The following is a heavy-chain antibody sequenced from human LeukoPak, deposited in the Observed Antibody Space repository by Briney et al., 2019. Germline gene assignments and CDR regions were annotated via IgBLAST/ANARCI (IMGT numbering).Heavy chain of an antibody. V-gene: IGHV3-53*01. CDR1: GFTVSSNY. Sequence: GGSLRLSCAASGFTVSSNYMSWVRQAPGKGLEWVSVLYSGGSTYYADSVKGRFTISRDNSKNTLYLQMNNLRAEDTAVYYCARAWVGAAGFFDSWGQGTLVTVSS. J-gene: IGHJ4*02. CDR2: LYSGGST. D-gene: IGHD1-26*01. CDR3: ARAWVGAAGFFDS.